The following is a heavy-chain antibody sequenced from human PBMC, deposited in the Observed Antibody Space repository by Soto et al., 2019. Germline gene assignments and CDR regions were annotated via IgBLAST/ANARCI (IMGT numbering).Heavy chain of an antibody. CDR1: GFTFSSYA. Sequence: PGGSLRLSCAASGFTFSSYAMSWVRQAPGKGLEWVSAISGSGGSTYYADSVKGRFTISRDNSKNTLYLQMNSLRAEDTAVYYCAKDYGSSGYHYGPTFDSWGQGTLVTVSS. D-gene: IGHD3-22*01. CDR2: ISGSGGST. V-gene: IGHV3-23*01. CDR3: AKDYGSSGYHYGPTFDS. J-gene: IGHJ4*02.